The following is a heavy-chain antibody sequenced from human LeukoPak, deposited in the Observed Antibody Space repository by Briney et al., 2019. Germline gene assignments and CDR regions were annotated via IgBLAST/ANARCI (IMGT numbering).Heavy chain of an antibody. V-gene: IGHV3-7*01. J-gene: IGHJ4*02. CDR3: ARISSSRYYFDY. CDR2: IKLDGSEK. CDR1: GFTFSSYW. D-gene: IGHD6-13*01. Sequence: GGSLRLSCTASGFTFSSYWMTWVRLDAGKGLEWVANIKLDGSEKYYVDSVKGRFTISRDDAQNSLYLEMNNLKPEDTAVYFCARISSSRYYFDYWGQGALVTVSS.